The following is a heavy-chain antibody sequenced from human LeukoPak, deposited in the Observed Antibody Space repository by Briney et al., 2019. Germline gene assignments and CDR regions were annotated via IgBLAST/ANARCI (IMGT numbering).Heavy chain of an antibody. V-gene: IGHV3-30*18. CDR2: ISYDGSNK. CDR1: GFTFSSYG. CDR3: AKDPFDY. Sequence: GGSLRLSCAASGFTFSSYGMHWVRQAPGKGLEWVAVISYDGSNKYYADSVKGRFTISRDNSKNTLYLQMNSLRAEDTAVYYCAKDPFDYWGQGTLVSVSS. J-gene: IGHJ4*02.